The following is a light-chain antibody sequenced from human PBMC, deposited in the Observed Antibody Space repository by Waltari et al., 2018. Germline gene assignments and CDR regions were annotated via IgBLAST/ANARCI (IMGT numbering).Light chain of an antibody. CDR3: QQYNNWLIFT. V-gene: IGKV3-15*01. CDR2: GAS. Sequence: EIVMTQSPATLSVSPGERATLSCRASQSVSSNLAWYQQKPGQGPRLLIYGASTRVTGIPARFSGSGSGTEFTLTISSLQSEDFAVYYCQQYNNWLIFTFGPGTKVDIK. J-gene: IGKJ3*01. CDR1: QSVSSN.